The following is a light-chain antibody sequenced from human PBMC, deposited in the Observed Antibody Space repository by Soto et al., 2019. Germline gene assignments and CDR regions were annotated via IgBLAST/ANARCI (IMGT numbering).Light chain of an antibody. CDR3: QQSLTTPRT. Sequence: DIQMTHSPSSLTASVGDRVTITCRASQNINIYLNWYQQKQGTAHKVLIYAASNLQRGVPSRFSGSGSGTDFTRSISGLQPDDFATYYCQQSLTTPRTFGQGTKLEIK. V-gene: IGKV1-39*01. CDR1: QNINIY. CDR2: AAS. J-gene: IGKJ2*01.